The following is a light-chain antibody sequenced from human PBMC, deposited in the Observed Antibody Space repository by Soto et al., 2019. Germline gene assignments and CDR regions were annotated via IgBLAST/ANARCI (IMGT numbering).Light chain of an antibody. CDR1: QTIDTR. CDR2: DAS. CDR3: QHYDTYRAT. Sequence: IQMTQSPSSLSSSVGDRVTITCRATQTIDTRLAWYQQKPGEAPKLLIYDASSLENGVPSRFSGSGSGTEFTLTISGLQPDDFATYYCQHYDTYRATFGLGTKVDI. V-gene: IGKV1-5*01. J-gene: IGKJ1*01.